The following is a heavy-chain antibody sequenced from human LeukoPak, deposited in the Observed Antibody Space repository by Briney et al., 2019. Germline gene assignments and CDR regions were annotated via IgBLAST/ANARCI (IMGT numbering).Heavy chain of an antibody. CDR3: AKALIAVATIRAFDY. V-gene: IGHV3-23*01. D-gene: IGHD6-19*01. CDR2: ISGSGGST. Sequence: GGSLRLSCAASGFTFSSYAMSWVRQAPGKGLEWVSAISGSGGSTYYADSMKGRFTISRDNSKNTLYLQMNSLRAEDTAVYYCAKALIAVATIRAFDYWGQGTLVTVSS. J-gene: IGHJ4*02. CDR1: GFTFSSYA.